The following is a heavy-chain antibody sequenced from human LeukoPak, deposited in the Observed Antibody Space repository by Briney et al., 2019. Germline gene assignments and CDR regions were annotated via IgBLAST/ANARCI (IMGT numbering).Heavy chain of an antibody. CDR2: IYYTGNT. Sequence: PSETLSLTCKVSGGSISDENCYWTWVRQHPVKGLEWIGYIYYTGNTYYNPSLKSRVTISMDTSKNQFSLKLTSMTAADTAVYYCARVLWGYYGSGPLDSWGQGTLVTVSS. CDR3: ARVLWGYYGSGPLDS. J-gene: IGHJ4*02. V-gene: IGHV4-31*03. D-gene: IGHD3-10*01. CDR1: GGSISDENCY.